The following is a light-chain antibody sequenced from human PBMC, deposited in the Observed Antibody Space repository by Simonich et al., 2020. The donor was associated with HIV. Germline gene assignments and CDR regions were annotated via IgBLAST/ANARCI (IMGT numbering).Light chain of an antibody. V-gene: IGKV4-1*01. J-gene: IGKJ4*01. CDR1: QSVFYSSNNTNY. CDR2: WAS. Sequence: DIVMTQSPDSLAVSLGERATINCKSSQSVFYSSNNTNYLAWYQPKPAQPPKQLISWASTREPGVPDRFSGSGTGTDFTLTISSLQAEDVAVYYCQQDYSTPLTFGGGTKVEIK. CDR3: QQDYSTPLT.